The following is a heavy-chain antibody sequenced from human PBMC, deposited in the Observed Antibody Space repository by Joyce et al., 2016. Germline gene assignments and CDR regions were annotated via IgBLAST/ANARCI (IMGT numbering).Heavy chain of an antibody. CDR1: GGSFVNYY. V-gene: IGHV4-34*01. D-gene: IGHD4-11*01. Sequence: QVQLQQWGAGLLKPSETLSLTCTISGGSFVNYYWAWIRQTPGKGLEWIGEISYSGSTTTYNPSLKSRVAISIDTSKNQFSLNLNSVTAADTAVYYCARGWSSNYYFDIWGRGTLVTVSS. J-gene: IGHJ2*01. CDR2: ISYSGSTT. CDR3: ARGWSSNYYFDI.